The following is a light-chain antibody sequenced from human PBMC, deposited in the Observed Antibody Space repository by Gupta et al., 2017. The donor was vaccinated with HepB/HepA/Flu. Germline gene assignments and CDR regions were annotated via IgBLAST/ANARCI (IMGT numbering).Light chain of an antibody. CDR3: AAWDDSRNGVV. J-gene: IGLJ2*01. Sequence: QSVLTQPPSASGTPGQRVTISCSGSSSNIGSNPVHWYQQLPGTAPKLLIYSNNQRHSGVPARFSGSKYGTSASLAISGLQAEEEADYYCAAWDDSRNGVVFGGGTKLTVL. V-gene: IGLV1-44*01. CDR2: SNN. CDR1: SSNIGSNP.